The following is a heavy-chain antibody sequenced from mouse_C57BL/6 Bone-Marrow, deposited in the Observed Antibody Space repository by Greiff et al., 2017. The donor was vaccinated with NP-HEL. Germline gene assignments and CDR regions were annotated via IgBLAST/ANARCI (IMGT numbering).Heavy chain of an antibody. Sequence: QVQLQQSGAELVKPGASVKLSCKASGYTFTSYWMHWVKQRPGRGLEWIGRIDPNSGGTKYNEKFKSKATLTVDKPSSTAYMQLSSLTSEDSAVYYGASKFPCYYGSIYAMDYWGQGTSVTVSS. CDR3: ASKFPCYYGSIYAMDY. CDR1: GYTFTSYW. V-gene: IGHV1-72*01. D-gene: IGHD1-1*01. J-gene: IGHJ4*01. CDR2: IDPNSGGT.